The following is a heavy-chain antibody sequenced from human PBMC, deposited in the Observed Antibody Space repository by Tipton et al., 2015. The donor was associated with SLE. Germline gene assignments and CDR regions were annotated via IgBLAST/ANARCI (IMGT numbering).Heavy chain of an antibody. CDR1: GGSISSYY. D-gene: IGHD4-17*01. CDR3: AGYGDYLGY. J-gene: IGHJ4*02. V-gene: IGHV4-59*01. Sequence: TLSLTCTVSGGSISSYYWSWIRQPPGKGLEWIGYIYYSGSTNYNPSLKSRVTISVDTSKNQFSLKLSSVTAADTAVYYCAGYGDYLGYWGQGTLVTVSS. CDR2: IYYSGST.